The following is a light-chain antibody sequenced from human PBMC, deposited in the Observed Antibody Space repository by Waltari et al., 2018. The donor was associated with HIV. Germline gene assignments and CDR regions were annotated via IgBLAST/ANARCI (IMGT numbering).Light chain of an antibody. CDR1: IRDVGGYNL. J-gene: IGLJ2*01. Sequence: QSALTQPVSVSGSPGTSFIIPCTGTIRDVGGYNLVSWYQQHPGKAPKHMIYEVSKRPSGVSNLFSGSKSGNTASLTISGLQAEDEADYYCCAYAGSTTYVIFGGGTKLTVL. CDR3: CAYAGSTTYVI. V-gene: IGLV2-23*02. CDR2: EVS.